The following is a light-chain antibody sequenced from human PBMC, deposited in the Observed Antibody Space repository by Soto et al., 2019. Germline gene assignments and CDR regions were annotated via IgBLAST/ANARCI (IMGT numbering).Light chain of an antibody. V-gene: IGKV2-28*01. J-gene: IGKJ1*01. CDR1: QSLLHRDGYNY. CDR2: MGS. CDR3: MQALQTPWT. Sequence: EIAMTQYPLSLPVTPGEPASISCRSSQSLLHRDGYNYLDWYLQRPGQSPQLLICMGSSRASGVPDRFSGSGSGTDFTLTISRVEAEDFGVYYCMQALQTPWTFGQGTKVDIK.